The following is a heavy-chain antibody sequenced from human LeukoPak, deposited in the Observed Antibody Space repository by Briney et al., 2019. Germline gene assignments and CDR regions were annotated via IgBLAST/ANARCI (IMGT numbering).Heavy chain of an antibody. CDR2: ISYDGSNK. Sequence: PGRSLRLSCAASGFTFSTYTMHWVRQAPGKGLEWVAVISYDGSNKYYADSVKGRFTISRDNSKNTLYLQMNSLRAEDTAVYYCARDCCGEWYYFDYWGQGTLVTVSS. J-gene: IGHJ4*02. V-gene: IGHV3-30-3*01. CDR3: ARDCCGEWYYFDY. D-gene: IGHD3-10*01. CDR1: GFTFSTYT.